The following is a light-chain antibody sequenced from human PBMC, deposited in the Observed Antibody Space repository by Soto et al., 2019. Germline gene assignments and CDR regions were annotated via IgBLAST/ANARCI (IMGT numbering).Light chain of an antibody. J-gene: IGKJ5*01. Sequence: PSTLSASVGDRVTITCRASQNINSWLAWYQQKPGKAPNLLIYEASSLESGVPSRFGGSGSGTEFTLTISSLQPDDFAVYYCQQYNNWPPITFGQGTRLEIK. CDR3: QQYNNWPPIT. CDR1: QNINSW. CDR2: EAS. V-gene: IGKV1-5*03.